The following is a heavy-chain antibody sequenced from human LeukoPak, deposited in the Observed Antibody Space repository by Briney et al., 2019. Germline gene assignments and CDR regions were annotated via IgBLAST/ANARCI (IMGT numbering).Heavy chain of an antibody. CDR1: GFTFSSYA. J-gene: IGHJ5*02. CDR3: AKDYSSSLTNWFDP. V-gene: IGHV3-23*01. CDR2: ISGGGGST. D-gene: IGHD6-6*01. Sequence: GGSLRLSCAASGFTFSSYAMSWVRQAPGKGLEWVSGISGGGGSTYYADSVKGRFTISRDNSKNTLYLQMNSLRAEDTAVYYCAKDYSSSLTNWFDPWGQGTLVTVSS.